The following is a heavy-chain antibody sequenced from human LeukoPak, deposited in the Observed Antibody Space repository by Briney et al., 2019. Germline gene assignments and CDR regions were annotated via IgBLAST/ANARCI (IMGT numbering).Heavy chain of an antibody. CDR3: ARHGSYSSSWYGWFDP. D-gene: IGHD6-13*01. V-gene: IGHV4-39*01. CDR1: GGSISSSSYY. Sequence: SETLSLTCTVSGGSISSSSYYWGWIRQPPGKGLEWIGSIYYSGSTYYNPSLKSRVTISADTSKNQFSLKLSSVTAADTAVYYCARHGSYSSSWYGWFDPWGQGTLVTVSS. CDR2: IYYSGST. J-gene: IGHJ5*02.